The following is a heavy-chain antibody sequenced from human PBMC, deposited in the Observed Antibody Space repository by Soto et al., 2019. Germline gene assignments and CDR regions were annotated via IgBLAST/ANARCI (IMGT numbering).Heavy chain of an antibody. Sequence: SETLSLTCSVSGAALNSGNYYWSWIRQVPGKGLEWIGHIYVTGAVDYNPSLRDRITISQDTSERQFSLNLRLVTAADTAVYYCARVRIATNIYEWFDPWGQGTLVEVSS. V-gene: IGHV4-31*03. J-gene: IGHJ5*02. D-gene: IGHD2-21*01. CDR3: ARVRIATNIYEWFDP. CDR1: GAALNSGNYY. CDR2: IYVTGAV.